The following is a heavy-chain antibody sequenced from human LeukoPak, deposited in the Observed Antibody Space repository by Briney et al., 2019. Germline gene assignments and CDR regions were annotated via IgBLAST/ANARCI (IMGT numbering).Heavy chain of an antibody. D-gene: IGHD6-19*01. Sequence: GRSLRLSCAASGFTFSSYAMSWVRQAPGKGLEWVSAISGSGGSTYYADSVKGRFTISRDNSKNTLYLQMNSLRAEDTAVYYCAKDRDFRSGWPFDYWGQGTLVTVSS. CDR2: ISGSGGST. CDR3: AKDRDFRSGWPFDY. V-gene: IGHV3-23*01. J-gene: IGHJ4*02. CDR1: GFTFSSYA.